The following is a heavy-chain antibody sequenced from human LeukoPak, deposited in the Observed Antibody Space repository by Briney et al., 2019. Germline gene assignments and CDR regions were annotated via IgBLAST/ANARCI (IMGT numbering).Heavy chain of an antibody. CDR3: ARGSYDFWSGYLRPAKDYFDY. Sequence: PSQTLSLTCAVSGGSISSGGYYWSWIRQPPGKGLEWIGEINHSGSTNYNPSLKSRVTISVDTSKNQFSLKLSSVTAADTAVYYCARGSYDFWSGYLRPAKDYFDYWGQGTLVTVSS. CDR2: INHSGST. D-gene: IGHD3-3*01. CDR1: GGSISSGGYY. J-gene: IGHJ4*02. V-gene: IGHV4-30-2*01.